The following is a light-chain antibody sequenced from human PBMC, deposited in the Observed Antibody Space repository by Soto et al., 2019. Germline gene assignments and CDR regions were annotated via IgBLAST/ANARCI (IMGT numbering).Light chain of an antibody. J-gene: IGLJ2*01. Sequence: SYELTQSLSVSVAPGQTAGITCGGNNIGSKSVHWYQHKPGQAPVLIIYRDTNRPSGIPERFSGSNSGNTATLTISRVQAGDEADYYCQVLDGSTAFGGGTKLTVL. CDR2: RDT. V-gene: IGLV3-9*01. CDR1: NIGSKS. CDR3: QVLDGSTA.